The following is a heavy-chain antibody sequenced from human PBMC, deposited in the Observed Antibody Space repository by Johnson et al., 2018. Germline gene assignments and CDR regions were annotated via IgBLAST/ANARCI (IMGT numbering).Heavy chain of an antibody. V-gene: IGHV3-49*05. D-gene: IGHD4-23*01. CDR3: TSPTVVTRSEYFQR. Sequence: VQLVQSGGGLVKPGRSLRLSCTASGFTFGDYAMSWFRQAPGKGLEWVGFIRSNAYGATTESAASVKGRFTISRDYSNSIAYLQMNSLKTEATAVYYCTSPTVVTRSEYFQRVGQGTLVTVSS. CDR2: IRSNAYGATT. J-gene: IGHJ1*01. CDR1: GFTFGDYA.